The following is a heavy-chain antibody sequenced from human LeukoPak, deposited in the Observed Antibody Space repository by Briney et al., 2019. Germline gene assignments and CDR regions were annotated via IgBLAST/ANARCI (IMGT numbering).Heavy chain of an antibody. D-gene: IGHD3-22*01. CDR3: ARRDDYYDSSGYVNWFDP. V-gene: IGHV1-2*02. CDR1: GYTVTGYY. J-gene: IGHJ5*02. Sequence: ASVKVSCKASGYTVTGYYMHWVRQAPGQGLEWMGWINPNSGGTNYAQKFQGRVTMTRDTSISTAYMELSKLRSDNTAVYYCARRDDYYDSSGYVNWFDPWGQGTLVTVSS. CDR2: INPNSGGT.